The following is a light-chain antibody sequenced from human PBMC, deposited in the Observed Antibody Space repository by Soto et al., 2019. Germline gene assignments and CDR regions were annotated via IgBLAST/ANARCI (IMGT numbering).Light chain of an antibody. CDR2: ETS. CDR1: QSFSSSY. V-gene: IGKV3-20*01. CDR3: QQYGTSPRT. Sequence: TQSPSSLSASVRDRVIITCRASQSFSSSYLAWYQQKPGQAPRLLLYETSSRATGIPDRFSGSGSQTDFTLTISRLEPEDFAVYYCQQYGTSPRTFGQGTKVDI. J-gene: IGKJ1*01.